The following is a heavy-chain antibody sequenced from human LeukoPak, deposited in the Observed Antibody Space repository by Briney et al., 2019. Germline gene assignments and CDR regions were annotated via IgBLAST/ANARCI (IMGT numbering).Heavy chain of an antibody. D-gene: IGHD3-10*01. CDR1: GFTFSRYD. V-gene: IGHV3-64*01. CDR2: VTSNGDRT. Sequence: GGSLRLSCAASGFTFSRYDMHWVRQAPGKGLEYVSGVTSNGDRTFYAKSVKGRFTISRDSSKNTLYLQMGSLRAEDMAVYYCAGGSGTYSPDYWGQGTLVTVSS. CDR3: AGGSGTYSPDY. J-gene: IGHJ4*02.